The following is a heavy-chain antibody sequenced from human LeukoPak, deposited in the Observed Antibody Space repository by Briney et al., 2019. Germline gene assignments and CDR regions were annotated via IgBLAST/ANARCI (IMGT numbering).Heavy chain of an antibody. CDR2: IYYSGRT. CDR1: GGSISSYY. Sequence: SETLSLTCTVSGGSISSYYWSWIRQPPGKGLEWVGYIYYSGRTNYNPSLKSRVTISVDKSKNQFSLKLSSVTAADTAVYYCARVFYYDSSGYYYPGAIDYWGQGTLVTVSS. V-gene: IGHV4-59*01. J-gene: IGHJ4*02. CDR3: ARVFYYDSSGYYYPGAIDY. D-gene: IGHD3-22*01.